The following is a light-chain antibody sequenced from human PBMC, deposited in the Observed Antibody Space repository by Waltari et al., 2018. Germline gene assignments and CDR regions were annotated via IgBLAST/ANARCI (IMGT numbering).Light chain of an antibody. Sequence: QSALTQPAAVSESPGQSITISRTSTSSDVGSQNYGYWYQQHPGEAPKLMIYDVNKRPSGTSNRFSGSKSGNTASLSISGLQAEDEADYYCSSYTSTNTYVFGSGTKVTVL. V-gene: IGLV2-14*03. CDR2: DVN. CDR1: SSDVGSQNY. J-gene: IGLJ1*01. CDR3: SSYTSTNTYV.